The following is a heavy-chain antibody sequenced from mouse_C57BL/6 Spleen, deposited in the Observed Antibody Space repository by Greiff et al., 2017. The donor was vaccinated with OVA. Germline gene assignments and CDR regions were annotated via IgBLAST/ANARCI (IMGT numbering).Heavy chain of an antibody. CDR1: GYTFTSYW. Sequence: QVQLQQPGAELVKPGASVKLSCKASGYTFTSYWMHWVKQRPGQGLEWIGMIHPNSGSTNYNEKFKSKATLTVDKSSSTAYMQLSSLTSEDSAVYYCARGGSRRDWFDYWGQGTLVTVSA. J-gene: IGHJ3*01. CDR2: IHPNSGST. V-gene: IGHV1-64*01. CDR3: ARGGSRRDWFDY.